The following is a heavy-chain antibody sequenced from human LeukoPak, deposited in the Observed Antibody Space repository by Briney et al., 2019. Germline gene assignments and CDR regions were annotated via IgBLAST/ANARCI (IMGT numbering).Heavy chain of an antibody. CDR3: ARGYQYCSGGSCYSYAFDI. D-gene: IGHD2-15*01. CDR1: GFTFSSYG. V-gene: IGHV3-33*01. CDR2: IWYDGGNK. J-gene: IGHJ3*02. Sequence: GGSLRLSCAASGFTFSSYGMHWVRQAPGKGLEWVAVIWYDGGNKYYADSVKGRFTISRDNSKNTLYLQMNSLRAEDTAVYYCARGYQYCSGGSCYSYAFDIWGQGTMVTVSS.